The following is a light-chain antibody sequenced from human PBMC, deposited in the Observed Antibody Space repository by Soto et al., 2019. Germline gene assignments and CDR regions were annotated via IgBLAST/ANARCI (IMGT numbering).Light chain of an antibody. Sequence: DIQMTQSPSSLSASVGDRVTMTCRASQDISNYLVWYQQQPGKVPKLLIYSASTLHSGVPCRFSGSGSGTDFTLTISSLQPEDVGTYYCQRYDDAPLAFGGGTKVEIK. CDR3: QRYDDAPLA. CDR1: QDISNY. V-gene: IGKV1-27*01. CDR2: SAS. J-gene: IGKJ4*01.